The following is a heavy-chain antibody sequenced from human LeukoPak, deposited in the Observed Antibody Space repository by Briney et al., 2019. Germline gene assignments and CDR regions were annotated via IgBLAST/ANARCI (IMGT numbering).Heavy chain of an antibody. CDR1: GGSISSSNW. CDR3: ATAAPEYYFDY. CDR2: IYHSGST. J-gene: IGHJ4*02. Sequence: PSRTLSLTCAVSGGSISSSNWWSWVRQPPGKGLEWIGEIYHSGSTNYNPSLKSRVTLSVDKSKNQFSLKLSSVTAADTAVYYCATAAPEYYFDYWGQGTLVTVSS. V-gene: IGHV4-4*02.